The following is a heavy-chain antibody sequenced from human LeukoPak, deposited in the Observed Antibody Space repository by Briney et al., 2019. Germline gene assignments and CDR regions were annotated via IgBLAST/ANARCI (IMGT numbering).Heavy chain of an antibody. Sequence: ASVKVSCKASGYTFTSYYIHWVRQAPGQGLEWMGLIDPSGGSTNYAQKFQGRVTMTRDTSISTAYMELSRLRSDDTAVYYCAREHCSGGSCYYYYMDVWGKGTTVTVSS. CDR3: AREHCSGGSCYYYYMDV. D-gene: IGHD2-15*01. J-gene: IGHJ6*03. V-gene: IGHV1-46*01. CDR2: IDPSGGST. CDR1: GYTFTSYY.